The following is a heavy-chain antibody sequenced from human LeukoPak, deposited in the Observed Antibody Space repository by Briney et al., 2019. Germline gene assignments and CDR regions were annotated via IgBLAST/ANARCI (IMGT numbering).Heavy chain of an antibody. D-gene: IGHD3-22*01. J-gene: IGHJ4*02. Sequence: TGGSLRLSWAGSGFTFSTYWMSWVRQAPGKGLEWVANIKQDGTDKYYVDSVKGRFTISRDNAKNLLYLQMNSLRAEDTAVYYCAREKLDTRGYVDYWGQGTLVTVSS. V-gene: IGHV3-7*01. CDR3: AREKLDTRGYVDY. CDR2: IKQDGTDK. CDR1: GFTFSTYW.